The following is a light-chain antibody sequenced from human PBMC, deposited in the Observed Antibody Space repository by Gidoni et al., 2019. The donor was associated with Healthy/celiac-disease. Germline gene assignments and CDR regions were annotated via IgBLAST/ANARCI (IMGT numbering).Light chain of an antibody. CDR1: SSNIGSNY. CDR3: AAWDDSLSGRV. Sequence: QSVLTQPPSASGTPCQRVTISCSASSSNIGSNYVYWYQQLPGTAPKLLIYRNNQRPSGVPDRFSGSKYGTSASLAISGLRSEDEADYYCAAWDDSLSGRVFGGGTKLTVL. CDR2: RNN. V-gene: IGLV1-47*01. J-gene: IGLJ3*02.